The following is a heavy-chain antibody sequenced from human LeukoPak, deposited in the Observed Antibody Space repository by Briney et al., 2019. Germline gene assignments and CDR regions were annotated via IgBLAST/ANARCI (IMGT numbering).Heavy chain of an antibody. V-gene: IGHV6-1*01. CDR2: TYYRSTWYN. CDR3: ARRLTQYDCFDP. J-gene: IGHJ5*02. Sequence: SQTLPLTSAISGDSVSINSVTWNWIRQSPSRALKWFGQTYYRSTWYNDYAVSVRGRITVNPDTSKNQCSLHLNSVTPEDTAVYYCARRLTQYDCFDPWGKGILVTVSS. D-gene: IGHD2-2*01. CDR1: GDSVSINSVT.